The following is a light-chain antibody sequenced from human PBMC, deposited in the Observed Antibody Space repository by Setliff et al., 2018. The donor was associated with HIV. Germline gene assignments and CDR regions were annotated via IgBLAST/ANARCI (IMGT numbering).Light chain of an antibody. CDR2: EVS. CDR1: SSDVGGYNF. CDR3: SSYTSSSTLV. J-gene: IGLJ1*01. Sequence: QSALTQPASVSGSPGQSITISCTGTSSDVGGYNFVSWYQHHPGKTPKLVIYEVSNRPSGVSNRFSGPKSGNTASLTISELQAEDEADYYCSSYTSSSTLVFGTGTKVTVL. V-gene: IGLV2-14*01.